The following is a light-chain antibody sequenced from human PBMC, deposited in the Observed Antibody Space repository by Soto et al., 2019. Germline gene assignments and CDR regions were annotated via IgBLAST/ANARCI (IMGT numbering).Light chain of an antibody. CDR1: QSISSW. J-gene: IGKJ1*01. CDR3: QQYNSDSRT. CDR2: KAS. Sequence: DIQMTQSPSTLSASVGDRVTITCRASQSISSWLAWYQQKPGKAPKLLIYKASSLESGVPSRFSGSGSGTGFTLTISSLQPDDFATYYCQQYNSDSRTFGQGTKVDIK. V-gene: IGKV1-5*03.